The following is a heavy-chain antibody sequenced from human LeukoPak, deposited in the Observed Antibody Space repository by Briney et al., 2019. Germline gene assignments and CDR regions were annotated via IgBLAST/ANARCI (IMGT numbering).Heavy chain of an antibody. CDR2: ISGSGVST. D-gene: IGHD2-2*01. Sequence: PGGSLRLSCAASGFTFSSDSMTWVRQAPGKGLEWVSTISGSGVSTFYADPVKGRFTISRDNSKNTLYLHMNSLSAEDMAVYYCAKDSFSSRWGQGTLVTVSS. J-gene: IGHJ4*02. CDR1: GFTFSSDS. V-gene: IGHV3-23*01. CDR3: AKDSFSSR.